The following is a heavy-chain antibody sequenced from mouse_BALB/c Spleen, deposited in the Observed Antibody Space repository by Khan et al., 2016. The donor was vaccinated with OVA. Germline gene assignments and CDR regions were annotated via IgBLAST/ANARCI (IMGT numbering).Heavy chain of an antibody. Sequence: QIQLVQSGPELKQPGETVKISCKASGYIFTNYGMTWVKQAPGKGLKWMGWINTYTGAPTYADDFKGRFACSLETSAHTVYLHIHNLKNDDTATCFSERTLYGSGYDYAMDYWGQGTSVTVSS. V-gene: IGHV9-3-1*01. CDR1: GYIFTNYG. CDR2: INTYTGAP. J-gene: IGHJ4*01. D-gene: IGHD1-1*01. CDR3: ERTLYGSGYDYAMDY.